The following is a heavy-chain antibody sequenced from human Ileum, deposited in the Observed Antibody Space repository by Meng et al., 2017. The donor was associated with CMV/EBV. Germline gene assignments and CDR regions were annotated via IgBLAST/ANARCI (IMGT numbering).Heavy chain of an antibody. Sequence: GGSLRLSCGVSGFTFSNYYMNWVRQAPGKGLEWVSTISSNSRYTYYADSVKGRLTISRDNANNSLFLQMISLRAEDPAVYYCARVPQLWTYYYGMDVWGQGTTVT. CDR2: ISSNSRYT. CDR1: GFTFSNYY. J-gene: IGHJ6*02. D-gene: IGHD5-18*01. CDR3: ARVPQLWTYYYGMDV. V-gene: IGHV3-21*01.